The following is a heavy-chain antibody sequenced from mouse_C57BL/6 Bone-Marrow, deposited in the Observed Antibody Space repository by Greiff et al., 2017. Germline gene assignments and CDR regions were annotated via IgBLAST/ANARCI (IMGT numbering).Heavy chain of an antibody. CDR1: GYTFTDYY. CDR2: INPYNGGT. CDR3: ARCDYDVAWFAY. D-gene: IGHD2-4*01. Sequence: EVKLMESGPVLVKPGASVKMSCKASGYTFTDYYMNWVKQSHGKSLEWIGVINPYNGGTSYNQKFKGKATLTVDKSSSTAYMELNSLTSEDSAVYYCARCDYDVAWFAYWGQGTLVTVSA. V-gene: IGHV1-19*01. J-gene: IGHJ3*01.